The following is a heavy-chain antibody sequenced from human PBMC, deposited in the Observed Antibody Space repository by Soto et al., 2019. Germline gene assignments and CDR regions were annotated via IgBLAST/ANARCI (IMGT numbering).Heavy chain of an antibody. Sequence: QVQLVQSGAEVKKPGSSVKVSCKTSEGSFSNYAISWVRQAPGQGLEWMGGIVPVFGSVKYAQNFHGRVTLTGDTVTTTAYMELGSLRSDDTAVYYCARPANIAGRAGDHYYYYGMDVWGQGTTVTVAS. D-gene: IGHD1-26*01. V-gene: IGHV1-69*06. CDR3: ARPANIAGRAGDHYYYYGMDV. CDR2: IVPVFGSV. CDR1: EGSFSNYA. J-gene: IGHJ6*02.